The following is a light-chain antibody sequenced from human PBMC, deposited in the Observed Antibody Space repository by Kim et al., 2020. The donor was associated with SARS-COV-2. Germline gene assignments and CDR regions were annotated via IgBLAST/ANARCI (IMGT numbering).Light chain of an antibody. CDR3: SSYTANNTPV. Sequence: QSALTQPASVSGSPGQSIAISCTGTSSDVGGYNYVSWYQQHPDKAPKLIIYDVNVRPSGVSYRFSGSKSGNTASLTISGLQAEDEADFYCSSYTANNTPVFGTGTRSPS. J-gene: IGLJ1*01. CDR2: DVN. CDR1: SSDVGGYNY. V-gene: IGLV2-14*03.